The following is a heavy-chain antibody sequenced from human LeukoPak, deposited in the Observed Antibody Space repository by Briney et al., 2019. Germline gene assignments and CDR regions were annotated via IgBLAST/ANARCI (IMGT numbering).Heavy chain of an antibody. D-gene: IGHD3-3*01. CDR1: GGSFSGYY. CDR2: INHSGST. J-gene: IGHJ2*01. CDR3: ARHFVTIFGGSWYFDL. Sequence: SETLSLTCAVYGGSFSGYYWSWIRQPPGKGLEWIGEINHSGSTNYNPSLKSRVTISVDTSKNQFSLKLSSVTAADTAVYCCARHFVTIFGGSWYFDLWGRGTLVTVSS. V-gene: IGHV4-34*01.